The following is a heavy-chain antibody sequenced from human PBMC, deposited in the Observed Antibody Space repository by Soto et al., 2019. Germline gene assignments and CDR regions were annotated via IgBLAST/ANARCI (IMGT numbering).Heavy chain of an antibody. CDR3: ASHDSDSRLYYFDY. CDR1: GFTFSDFA. D-gene: IGHD1-1*01. V-gene: IGHV3-23*01. J-gene: IGHJ4*02. CDR2: ISGSGDKT. Sequence: GGSLRLSCAVSGFTFSDFAMGWVRQAPGKGLEWVSGISGSGDKTYYTDSVKGRFTISRDNSKDTLYLQMNTLRADDTAVYFCASHDSDSRLYYFDYWGQGTLVTVSS.